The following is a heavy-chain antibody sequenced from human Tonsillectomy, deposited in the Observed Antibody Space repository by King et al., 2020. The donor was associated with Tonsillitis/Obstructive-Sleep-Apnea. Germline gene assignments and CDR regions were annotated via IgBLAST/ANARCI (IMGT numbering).Heavy chain of an antibody. V-gene: IGHV4-34*01. Sequence: VQLQQWGAGLLKPSETLSLTCAVYGGSFSGYYWSWIRQPPGKGLEWIGEINHSGSTNYNPSLKSRVTISVDTSKNQFSLKLSSVTAADTAVYYCARGDSNYYYYMDVWGKGTTVTVSS. D-gene: IGHD4-11*01. CDR1: GGSFSGYY. CDR2: INHSGST. J-gene: IGHJ6*03. CDR3: ARGDSNYYYYMDV.